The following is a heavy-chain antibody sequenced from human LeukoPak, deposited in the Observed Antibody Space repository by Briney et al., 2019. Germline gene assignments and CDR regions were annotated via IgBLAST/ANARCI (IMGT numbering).Heavy chain of an antibody. V-gene: IGHV3-21*01. CDR3: ARGRTVGVWYYYYGMDV. CDR1: GFTFSSYS. J-gene: IGHJ6*02. Sequence: GGSLRLSCAASGFTFSSYSMNWVRQAPGKGLEWVSSISSSSSYIYYADSVEGRFTISRDNAKNSLYLQMNSLRAEDTAVYYCARGRTVGVWYYYYGMDVWGQGTLVTVSS. D-gene: IGHD3-10*01. CDR2: ISSSSSYI.